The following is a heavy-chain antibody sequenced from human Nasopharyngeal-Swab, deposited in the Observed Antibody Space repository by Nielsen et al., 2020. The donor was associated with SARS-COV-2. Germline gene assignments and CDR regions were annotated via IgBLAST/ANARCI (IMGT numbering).Heavy chain of an antibody. D-gene: IGHD6-19*01. CDR3: ARFYGPYSSGWLDY. Sequence: SQTLSLTCPVSGASVIGGNYYWSWLRQRPGKGPEWIAYIYYSGHMYFNPSLKSRVTISIDTSKNQFSLKLSSVSAADTAVYFCARFYGPYSSGWLDYWGQGTQVFVSS. J-gene: IGHJ4*02. CDR2: IYYSGHM. V-gene: IGHV4-31*02. CDR1: GASVIGGNYY.